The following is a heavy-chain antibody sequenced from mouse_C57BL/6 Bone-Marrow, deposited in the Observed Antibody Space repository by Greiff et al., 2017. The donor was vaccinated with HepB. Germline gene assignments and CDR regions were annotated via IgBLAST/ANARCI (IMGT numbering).Heavy chain of an antibody. Sequence: EVKVVESGGDLVKPGGSLKLSCAASGFTFSSYGMSWVRQTPDKRLEWVATISSGGSYTYYPDSVKGRFTISRDNAKNTLYLQMSSLKSEDTAMYYCARPDYYAMDYWGQGTSVTVSS. V-gene: IGHV5-6*01. CDR2: ISSGGSYT. CDR1: GFTFSSYG. J-gene: IGHJ4*01. CDR3: ARPDYYAMDY.